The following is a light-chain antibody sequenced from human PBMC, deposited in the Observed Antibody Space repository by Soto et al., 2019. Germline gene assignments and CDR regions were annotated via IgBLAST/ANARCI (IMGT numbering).Light chain of an antibody. CDR1: RSDVGGYNY. V-gene: IGLV2-14*01. CDR3: SLYTSSSTYV. CDR2: DVS. J-gene: IGLJ1*01. Sequence: QSVQTQPASVSGSPGQSITISCTGTRSDVGGYNYVSWYQQHPGKAPKLMIYDVSNRPSGVSNRFSGSKSGNTASLTISGLQAEGEADYYCSLYTSSSTYVLGTGTKVTVL.